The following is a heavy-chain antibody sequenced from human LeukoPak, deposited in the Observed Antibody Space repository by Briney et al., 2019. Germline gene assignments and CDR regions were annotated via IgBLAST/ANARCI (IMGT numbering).Heavy chain of an antibody. D-gene: IGHD6-13*01. J-gene: IGHJ3*02. Sequence: GRSLRLSCAASGFTFDDYAMHWVRQAPGKGLEWVSAISGSGGSTYYADSVKGRFTISRDNSKNTLYLQMNSLRAEDTAVYYCAKGVLRSGSSSWYGSAFDIWGQGTMVTVSS. CDR2: ISGSGGST. V-gene: IGHV3-23*01. CDR1: GFTFDDYA. CDR3: AKGVLRSGSSSWYGSAFDI.